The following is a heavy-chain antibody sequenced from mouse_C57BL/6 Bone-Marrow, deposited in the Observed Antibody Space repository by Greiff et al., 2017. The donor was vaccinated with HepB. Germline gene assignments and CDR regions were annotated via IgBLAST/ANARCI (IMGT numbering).Heavy chain of an antibody. Sequence: QVQLKQPGAELVKPGASVKLSCKASGYTFTSYWMQWVKQRPGQGLEWIGEIDPSDSYTNYNQKFKGKATLTVDTSSSTAYMQLSSLTSEDSAVYYCARFGNYDYDYFDYWGQGTTLTVSS. CDR2: IDPSDSYT. D-gene: IGHD2-4*01. CDR3: ARFGNYDYDYFDY. CDR1: GYTFTSYW. V-gene: IGHV1-50*01. J-gene: IGHJ2*01.